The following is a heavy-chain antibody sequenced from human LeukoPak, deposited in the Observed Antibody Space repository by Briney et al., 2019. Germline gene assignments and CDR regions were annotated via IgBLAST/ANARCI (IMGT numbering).Heavy chain of an antibody. CDR1: GFTFSSYA. CDR3: APLGYCSGGSCYPFDY. D-gene: IGHD2-15*01. Sequence: GGSLRLSCAASGFTFSSYAMSWVRQAPGKGLEWVSAISGSGGSTYYADSVKGRFTISRDNPKNTLYLQMNSLRAEDTAVYYCAPLGYCSGGSCYPFDYWGQGTLVTVSS. CDR2: ISGSGGST. J-gene: IGHJ4*02. V-gene: IGHV3-23*01.